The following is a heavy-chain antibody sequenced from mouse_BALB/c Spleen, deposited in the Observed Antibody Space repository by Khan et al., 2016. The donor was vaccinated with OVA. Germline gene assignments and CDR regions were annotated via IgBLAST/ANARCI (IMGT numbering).Heavy chain of an antibody. CDR2: ISYSDST. V-gene: IGHV3-2*02. Sequence: EVQLQESGPGLVKPSQSLSLTCTVTGYSITSNYAWNWIRQFPGNKLEWMGYISYSDSTSYNPSLNSRISITRDTYKHQFFLQLNYVTTDDTAACYCALGTDYVYAMDYWGQGTSVTVSS. CDR1: GYSITSNYA. CDR3: ALGTDYVYAMDY. J-gene: IGHJ4*01. D-gene: IGHD2-13*01.